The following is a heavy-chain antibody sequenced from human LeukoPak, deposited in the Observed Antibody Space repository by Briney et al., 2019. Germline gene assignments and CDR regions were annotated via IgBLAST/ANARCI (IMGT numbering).Heavy chain of an antibody. V-gene: IGHV3-30*03. Sequence: GGSLRLSCAASGFTFSSYSMNWVRQAPGKGLEWVAVISYDGSNKYYADSVKGRFTISRDNSKNTLYLQMDSLRAEDTAVYYCARDSPPGIAAPTDYWGQGTLVTVSS. CDR3: ARDSPPGIAAPTDY. J-gene: IGHJ4*02. CDR1: GFTFSSYS. CDR2: ISYDGSNK. D-gene: IGHD6-6*01.